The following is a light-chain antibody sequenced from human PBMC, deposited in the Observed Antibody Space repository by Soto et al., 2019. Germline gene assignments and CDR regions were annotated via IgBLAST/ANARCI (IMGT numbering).Light chain of an antibody. CDR2: EVT. V-gene: IGLV2-14*03. CDR1: SSDVGGHNL. Sequence: QSVLTQPASVSGSPGQSITISCTGTSSDVGGHNLVSWYQQHPGEAPKLMIYEVTNRPSGVSNRFSGSKSGNTASLTISGLQAEDEADYYCSSYIPRITDWAFGGGTKLTVL. CDR3: SSYIPRITDWA. J-gene: IGLJ3*02.